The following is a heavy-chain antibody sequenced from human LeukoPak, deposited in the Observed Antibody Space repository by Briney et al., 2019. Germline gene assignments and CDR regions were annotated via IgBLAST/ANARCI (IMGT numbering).Heavy chain of an antibody. D-gene: IGHD3-22*01. CDR3: ACLTTADAFDI. CDR1: GFTFSTYV. V-gene: IGHV3-23*01. CDR2: VSESGAST. J-gene: IGHJ3*02. Sequence: PGGSLRLSCVASGFTFSTYVMGWVRQVPGKGLEWVSIVSESGASTYYADSVEGRFTISRDNSKDTLSLQMNSLRAEDTAVYYCACLTTADAFDIWGQGTMVTVSS.